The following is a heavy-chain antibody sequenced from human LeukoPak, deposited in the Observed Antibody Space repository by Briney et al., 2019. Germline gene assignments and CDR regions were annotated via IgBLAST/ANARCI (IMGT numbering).Heavy chain of an antibody. CDR1: GGSISCYY. CDR3: AREFYSSGYDRDDAFDI. D-gene: IGHD3-22*01. J-gene: IGHJ3*02. CDR2: YYTSGST. Sequence: PSETLSLTCSVSGGSISCYYGSWIRQPAGKGLGWIGRYYTSGSTNYNPSLKRRVTISVDTSKNQFSLKLSAVTAAGTAVYYCAREFYSSGYDRDDAFDIWGQGTMVTVSS. V-gene: IGHV4-4*07.